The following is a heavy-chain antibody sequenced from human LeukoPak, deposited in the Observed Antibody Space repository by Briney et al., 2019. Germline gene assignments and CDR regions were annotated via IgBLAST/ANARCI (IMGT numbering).Heavy chain of an antibody. J-gene: IGHJ4*02. Sequence: GGSLRLSCAASGFTFSSNSMNWVRQAPGKGLEWVSSISSSSSDIYYADSVKGRFTISRDNAKDSLYLQMNSLRAEDTAIYYCARGFDAHRSYFDYWGQGTLVTVSS. CDR3: ARGFDAHRSYFDY. V-gene: IGHV3-21*01. D-gene: IGHD2-21*01. CDR1: GFTFSSNS. CDR2: ISSSSSDI.